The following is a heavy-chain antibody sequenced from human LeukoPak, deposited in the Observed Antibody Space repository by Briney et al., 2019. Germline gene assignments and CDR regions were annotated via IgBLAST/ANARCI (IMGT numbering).Heavy chain of an antibody. D-gene: IGHD1-26*01. CDR2: IYYSGST. CDR1: GGSFSGYY. V-gene: IGHV4-59*01. CDR3: ARVGWELLGPFDH. J-gene: IGHJ4*02. Sequence: SETLSLTCAVYGGSFSGYYWSWIRQPPGKGLEWIGYIYYSGSTNYNPSLKSRVTISVDRSKNQFSLKLRSVIAADTAVYYCARVGWELLGPFDHWGQGTLVTVSS.